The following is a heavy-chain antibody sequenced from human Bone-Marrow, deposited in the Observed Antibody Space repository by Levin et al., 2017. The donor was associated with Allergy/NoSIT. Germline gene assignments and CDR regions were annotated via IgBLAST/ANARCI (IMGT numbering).Heavy chain of an antibody. V-gene: IGHV3-7*01. D-gene: IGHD7-27*01. CDR1: GFTFSRYW. J-gene: IGHJ4*02. CDR2: IKTDGSVK. Sequence: PGESLKISCAASGFTFSRYWMTWVRQVPGKGLEWVASIKTDGSVKYYVDAVKGRFTISRDNAENSLYLQLNSLTAEDTAMYYCALGHWLDNWGQGTLVTVSS. CDR3: ALGHWLDN.